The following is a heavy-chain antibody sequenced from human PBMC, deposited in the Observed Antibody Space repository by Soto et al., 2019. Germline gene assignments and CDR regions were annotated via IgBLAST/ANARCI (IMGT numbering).Heavy chain of an antibody. CDR1: GYSFTKYG. CDR3: ARTDCSSTSCYNYSYYGMDV. J-gene: IGHJ6*02. D-gene: IGHD2-2*01. Sequence: QVQLVQSGTEVKKPGASVKVSCKTSGYSFTKYGLHWVRQAPGQRLEWMGWINPGNGDTKYSQKFQGRVTITRDTSATTAYMELSSMRAEASAVFSCARTDCSSTSCYNYSYYGMDVWGQGTTVTVSS. V-gene: IGHV1-3*01. CDR2: INPGNGDT.